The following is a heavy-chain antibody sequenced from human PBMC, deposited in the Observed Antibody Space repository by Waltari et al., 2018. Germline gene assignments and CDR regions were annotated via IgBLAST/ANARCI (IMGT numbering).Heavy chain of an antibody. D-gene: IGHD1-26*01. CDR3: ARLDSRSGSYYFDY. CDR2: IYYSGST. V-gene: IGHV4-39*01. J-gene: IGHJ4*02. Sequence: PPGKGLELIGNIYYSGSTYYNPSLKSRVTIYIDTSKNQFSLKLSSVTAADTAVYFCARLDSRSGSYYFDYWGQGTLVTVSS.